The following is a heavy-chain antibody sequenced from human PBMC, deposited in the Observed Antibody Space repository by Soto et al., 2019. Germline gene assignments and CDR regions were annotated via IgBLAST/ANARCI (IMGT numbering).Heavy chain of an antibody. CDR2: INHSGNT. J-gene: IGHJ4*02. D-gene: IGHD6-19*01. CDR1: GGSFSDFY. CDR3: GPRGAVADPRGY. Sequence: QVQLQLWGAGLLKPSESLSLTCAVYGGSFSDFYWTWIRQLPGKGLEWIGEINHSGNTNYNPSLKGRVAISVDPPKNQFSLYLGSVTAAATAVYSCGPRGAVADPRGYWGQGTLVPVSS. V-gene: IGHV4-34*01.